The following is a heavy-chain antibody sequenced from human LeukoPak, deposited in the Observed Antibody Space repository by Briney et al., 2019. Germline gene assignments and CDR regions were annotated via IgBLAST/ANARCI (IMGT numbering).Heavy chain of an antibody. CDR3: AGGPHHIVVDS. Sequence: GGSLRLSSAASGFTFSSYWMSWVRQAPGKGLEWVGNIKQDGSEKYYVDSVKGRFTISRDNAKNSLYLQMNSLRAEDTAVYYCAGGPHHIVVDSWGQGTLVTVSS. CDR1: GFTFSSYW. CDR2: IKQDGSEK. J-gene: IGHJ4*02. D-gene: IGHD2-21*01. V-gene: IGHV3-7*01.